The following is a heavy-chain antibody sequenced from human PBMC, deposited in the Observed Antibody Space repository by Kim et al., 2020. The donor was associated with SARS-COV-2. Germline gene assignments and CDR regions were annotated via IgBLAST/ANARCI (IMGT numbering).Heavy chain of an antibody. CDR3: ARLTYSSREAWFDP. Sequence: ASVKVSCKASGYTFTTYTMNWVRQAPGQGLEWMGWINTNTGNPTYAQVFTGRFVFSSDTSVSTAYLQISSLKAEDTAVYYCARLTYSSREAWFDPWGQGTLVTVSS. D-gene: IGHD6-19*01. CDR1: GYTFTTYT. CDR2: INTNTGNP. V-gene: IGHV7-4-1*02. J-gene: IGHJ5*02.